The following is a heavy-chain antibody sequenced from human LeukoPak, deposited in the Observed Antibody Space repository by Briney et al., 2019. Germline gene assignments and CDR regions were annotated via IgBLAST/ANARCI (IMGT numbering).Heavy chain of an antibody. Sequence: ASVKVSCKASGYTFTDYYMHWIRQAPGQGLESMGWINPNSGGTNYAQKFQGSVSMTRDTSITTAYMELSRLRFDDTAVYYCARVTLRFLGDAFDLWGQGTMVTVSS. J-gene: IGHJ3*01. D-gene: IGHD3-3*01. CDR2: INPNSGGT. CDR3: ARVTLRFLGDAFDL. V-gene: IGHV1-2*02. CDR1: GYTFTDYY.